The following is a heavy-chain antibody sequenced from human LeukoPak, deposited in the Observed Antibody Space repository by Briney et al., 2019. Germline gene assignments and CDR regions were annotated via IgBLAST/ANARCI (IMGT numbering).Heavy chain of an antibody. CDR3: AKGGLWFGELFDY. CDR2: ISGSGGST. D-gene: IGHD3-10*01. CDR1: GFTFSSYG. J-gene: IGHJ4*02. V-gene: IGHV3-23*01. Sequence: GGTLRLSCAASGFTFSSYGMSWVRQAPGKGLEWVSAISGSGGSTYYADSVKGRFTISRDNSKNTLYLQMNSLRAEDTAVYYCAKGGLWFGELFDYWGQGTLVTVSS.